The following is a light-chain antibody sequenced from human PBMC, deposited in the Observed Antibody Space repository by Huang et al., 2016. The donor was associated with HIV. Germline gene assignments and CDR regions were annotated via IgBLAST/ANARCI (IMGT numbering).Light chain of an antibody. CDR1: QSVSNN. CDR2: GAS. CDR3: QQYSDWPLWT. J-gene: IGKJ1*01. V-gene: IGKV3-15*01. Sequence: EIVMTQSPATLSVSPGERATLSCRASQSVSNNLAWSQQKLGQAPRLLIYGASTRATGIPARFSGSGSGTDFTLTISSLQSEEFAVYYCQQYSDWPLWTFGQGSKVEIK.